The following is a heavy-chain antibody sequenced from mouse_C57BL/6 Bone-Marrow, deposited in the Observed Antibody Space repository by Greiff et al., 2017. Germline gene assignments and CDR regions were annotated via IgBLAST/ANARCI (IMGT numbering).Heavy chain of an antibody. V-gene: IGHV1-81*01. CDR1: GYTFTSYG. CDR3: AGPHYGSVFAY. J-gene: IGHJ3*01. CDR2: IYPRSGNT. D-gene: IGHD1-1*01. Sequence: QVQLQQSGAELARPGASVKLSCKASGYTFTSYGISWVKQRTGQGLEWIGEIYPRSGNTYYNEKFKGKATLTADKSSSTAYMELRSLTSEDSAVCFCAGPHYGSVFAYWGQGTLVTVSA.